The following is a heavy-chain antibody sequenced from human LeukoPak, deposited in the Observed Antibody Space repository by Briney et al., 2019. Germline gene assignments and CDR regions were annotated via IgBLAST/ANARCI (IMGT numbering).Heavy chain of an antibody. CDR2: IIPIFGTA. CDR1: GGTFSSYA. J-gene: IGHJ4*02. CDR3: ARGDRQTEYYFDY. Sequence: ASVKVSCKASGGTFSSYAISWVRQAPGQGLEWMGGIIPIFGTANYAQKFQGRVTITTDESTSTAYMELSSLRSEDTAVYYCARGDRQTEYYFDYWGQGTPVTVSS. V-gene: IGHV1-69*05. D-gene: IGHD2-21*02.